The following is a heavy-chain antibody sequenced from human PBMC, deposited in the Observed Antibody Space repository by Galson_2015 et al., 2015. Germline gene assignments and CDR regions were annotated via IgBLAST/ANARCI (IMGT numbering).Heavy chain of an antibody. Sequence: SVKVSCKASGGTFSSYAISWVRQAPGQGLEWMGRIIPILGIANYAQKFQGRVTITADKSTSTAYMELSSLRSEDTAVYYCAREFTPPGYCSSTSCYEGYYYYYMDVWGKGTTVTVSS. V-gene: IGHV1-69*04. D-gene: IGHD2-2*01. J-gene: IGHJ6*03. CDR2: IIPILGIA. CDR1: GGTFSSYA. CDR3: AREFTPPGYCSSTSCYEGYYYYYMDV.